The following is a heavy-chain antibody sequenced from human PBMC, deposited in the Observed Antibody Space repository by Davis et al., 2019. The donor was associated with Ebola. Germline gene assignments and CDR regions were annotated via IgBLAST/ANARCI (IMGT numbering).Heavy chain of an antibody. D-gene: IGHD3-3*01. CDR1: GYTFTSYG. J-gene: IGHJ6*04. CDR3: ARDRVRQATGFLEWLNYGMDV. CDR2: INPHNGNT. V-gene: IGHV1-18*04. Sequence: AASVKVSCKASGYTFTSYGITWVRQAPGQGLEWMGWINPHNGNTNYAQNVQGRVIMTSDTATTTAYMEVGSLRSDDTAVYYCARDRVRQATGFLEWLNYGMDVWGKGTTVTVSS.